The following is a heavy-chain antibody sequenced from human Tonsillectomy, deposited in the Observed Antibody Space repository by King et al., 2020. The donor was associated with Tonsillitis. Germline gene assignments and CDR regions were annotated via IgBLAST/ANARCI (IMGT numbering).Heavy chain of an antibody. CDR3: ARGRGYSGYNPF. CDR1: GFTFSSYC. J-gene: IGHJ4*02. Sequence: VQLVESGGGLVQPGGSLRLSCAASGFTFSSYCMSWVRQAPRKGLEWLANIKQDGREKNYVDSVKGRFTISRDNAKNSLYLQMNSLRAEDTAVYYCARGRGYSGYNPFWGQGTLVTVSS. D-gene: IGHD5-12*01. CDR2: IKQDGREK. V-gene: IGHV3-7*01.